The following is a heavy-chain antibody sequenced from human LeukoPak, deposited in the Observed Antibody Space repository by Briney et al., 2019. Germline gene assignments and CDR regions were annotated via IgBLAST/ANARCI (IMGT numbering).Heavy chain of an antibody. CDR2: INQDGSAK. Sequence: GGSLRPSCAASKFSFSSSWMNWVRQAPGKGLEWVANINQDGSAKYYVDSVKGRFTISRDNAKNSLYLQMNSLRAEDTAVYYCGGGGYWGQGMLVTVSS. J-gene: IGHJ4*02. D-gene: IGHD6-25*01. CDR1: KFSFSSSW. V-gene: IGHV3-7*05. CDR3: GGGGY.